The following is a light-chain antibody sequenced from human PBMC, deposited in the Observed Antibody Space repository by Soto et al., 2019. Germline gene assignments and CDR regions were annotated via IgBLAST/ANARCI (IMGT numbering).Light chain of an antibody. V-gene: IGKV3-15*01. Sequence: DIVMTQSPSPLSASVGERVTITCRASQGVSSNVAWYQQKPGQAPKLLIYGAFVMPAGIPSRFSGSGSGTEFTLTISSLQSEDFAIYYCQQYNNWPRTFGQGTKVDIK. CDR2: GAF. CDR3: QQYNNWPRT. J-gene: IGKJ1*01. CDR1: QGVSSN.